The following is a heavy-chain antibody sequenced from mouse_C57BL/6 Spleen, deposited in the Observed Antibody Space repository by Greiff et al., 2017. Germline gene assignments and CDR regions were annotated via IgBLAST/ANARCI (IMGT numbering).Heavy chain of an antibody. CDR2: IYPRSGNT. V-gene: IGHV1-81*01. CDR1: GYTFTSYG. J-gene: IGHJ4*01. Sequence: QVQLQQSGAELARPGASVKLSCKASGYTFTSYGISWVKQRTGQGLEWIGEIYPRSGNTYYNEKFKGKATLTADKSSSTAYMELRSLTSEDSAVYFCARLGYDYDVNYAMDYWGQGTSVTVSS. CDR3: ARLGYDYDVNYAMDY. D-gene: IGHD2-4*01.